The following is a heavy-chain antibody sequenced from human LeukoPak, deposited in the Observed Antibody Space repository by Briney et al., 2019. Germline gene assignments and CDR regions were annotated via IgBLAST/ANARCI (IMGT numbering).Heavy chain of an antibody. CDR2: VRYDGSNK. Sequence: GGSLRLSCAASGFSFDDYGMSWVRQAPGKGLEWVAFVRYDGSNKYYADSVKGRFTISRDNSKNTLYLQMNSLRAEDTAVYYCAKDSEARGYDIPDYWGQGTLVTVSS. J-gene: IGHJ4*02. D-gene: IGHD5-12*01. CDR1: GFSFDDYG. CDR3: AKDSEARGYDIPDY. V-gene: IGHV3-30*02.